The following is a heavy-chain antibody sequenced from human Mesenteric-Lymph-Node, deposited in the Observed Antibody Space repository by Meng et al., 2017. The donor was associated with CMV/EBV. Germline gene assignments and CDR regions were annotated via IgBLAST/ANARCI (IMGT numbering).Heavy chain of an antibody. J-gene: IGHJ4*02. CDR2: ISSRSSYI. CDR1: GFTFSSYS. V-gene: IGHV3-21*01. CDR3: ARGALVLRFLEWLSPPFDY. D-gene: IGHD3-3*01. Sequence: GESLKISCAASGFTFSSYSMNWVRQAPGKGLEWVSSISSRSSYIYYADSVKGRFTISRDYAKNSVYLQMNSLRAEDMAVYYCARGALVLRFLEWLSPPFDYWGQGTLVTVSS.